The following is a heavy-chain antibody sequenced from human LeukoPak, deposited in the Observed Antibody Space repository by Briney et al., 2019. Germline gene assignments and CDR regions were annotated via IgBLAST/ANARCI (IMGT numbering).Heavy chain of an antibody. J-gene: IGHJ4*02. V-gene: IGHV1-2*02. Sequence: ASVKVSCKTSGYTFTGYYLHWVRQAPGQGLEWMGWINPSSGDTNYAQKFQGRVSMTTDTSTSTAYMELRSLRSDDTAVYYCARDLPIVATTFDYWGQGTLVTVSS. D-gene: IGHD5-12*01. CDR2: INPSSGDT. CDR1: GYTFTGYY. CDR3: ARDLPIVATTFDY.